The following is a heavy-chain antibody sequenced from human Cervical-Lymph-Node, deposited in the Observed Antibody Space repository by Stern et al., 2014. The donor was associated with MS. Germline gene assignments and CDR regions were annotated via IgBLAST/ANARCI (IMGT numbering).Heavy chain of an antibody. J-gene: IGHJ5*02. Sequence: VQLVESGSGLVRPSQTLSLTCTVSGGSVSSGGYTWSWLRQPPGKGLEWVGYIYKDETSYYNPSLKSRVPISIDRSKNQFSLRLSSMTAADTALYYCARVVRFLEWVPFDPWGQGILVTVSS. V-gene: IGHV4-30-2*01. CDR1: GGSVSSGGYT. D-gene: IGHD3-3*01. CDR3: ARVVRFLEWVPFDP. CDR2: IYKDETS.